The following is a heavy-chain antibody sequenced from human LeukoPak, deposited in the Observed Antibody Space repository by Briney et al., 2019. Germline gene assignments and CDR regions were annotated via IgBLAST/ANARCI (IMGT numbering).Heavy chain of an antibody. CDR3: ARERRRDGYNYKDY. D-gene: IGHD5-24*01. CDR1: GFTFSAYG. Sequence: GGSLRLSCAVSGFTFSAYGMPWVRQAPDKGLEWVAVISNDGSYQAYADSVKGRFTVSRDSSRNTLYLQLNSLRPEDTGLYYCARERRRDGYNYKDYWGQGTQVSVSS. J-gene: IGHJ4*02. V-gene: IGHV3-30*04. CDR2: ISNDGSYQ.